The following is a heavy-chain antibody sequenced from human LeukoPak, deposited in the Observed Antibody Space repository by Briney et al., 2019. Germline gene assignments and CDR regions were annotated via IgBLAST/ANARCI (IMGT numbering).Heavy chain of an antibody. CDR2: IIPIFGTA. CDR1: GGTFSSYA. CDR3: ASRLYCSGGSCPPNLRAYDY. Sequence: GASVKVSCKASGGTFSSYAISWVRQAPGQGLEWMGGIIPIFGTANYAQKFQGRVTITADESTSTAYMELSSLRSEDTAVYYCASRLYCSGGSCPPNLRAYDYWGQGTLVTVSS. D-gene: IGHD2-15*01. V-gene: IGHV1-69*13. J-gene: IGHJ4*02.